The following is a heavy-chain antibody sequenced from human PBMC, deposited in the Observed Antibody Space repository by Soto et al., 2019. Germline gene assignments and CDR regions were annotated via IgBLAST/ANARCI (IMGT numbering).Heavy chain of an antibody. J-gene: IGHJ5*02. CDR3: ARSRYYYDSSGYPRPFDP. V-gene: IGHV4-30-4*01. CDR2: IYYSGST. Sequence: SETLSLTCTVFGGSISSGDYYWSWIRQPPGKGLEWIGYIYYSGSTYYNPSLKSRITISVDTSKNQFSLKLGSVTAADTAVYYCARSRYYYDSSGYPRPFDPWGQGTLVTVSS. CDR1: GGSISSGDYY. D-gene: IGHD3-22*01.